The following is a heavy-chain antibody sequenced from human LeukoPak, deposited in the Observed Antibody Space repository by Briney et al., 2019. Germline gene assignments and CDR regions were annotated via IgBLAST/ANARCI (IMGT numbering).Heavy chain of an antibody. J-gene: IGHJ4*02. D-gene: IGHD1-14*01. CDR3: TTFGTKP. CDR2: MKGDGSEI. V-gene: IGHV3-7*03. CDR1: GFIFSTYW. Sequence: QAGGSLRLSCAASGFIFSTYWMMWARQAPGKGLEWVANMKGDGSEIHYVVSVKGRFTISRDNAKNSLYLQMNSLKTEDTAVYYCTTFGTKPWGQGTLVTVSS.